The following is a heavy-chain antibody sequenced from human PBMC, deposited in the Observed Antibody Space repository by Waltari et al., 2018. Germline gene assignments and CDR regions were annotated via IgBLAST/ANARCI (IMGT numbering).Heavy chain of an antibody. V-gene: IGHV4-39*01. J-gene: IGHJ4*02. D-gene: IGHD6-13*01. CDR1: GGSISSSSYY. CDR3: ARGYEADY. Sequence: QLQLQESGPGLVKPSETLSLTCTVSGGSISSSSYYWGWIRQPPGKGLEWIGSIYYSVSPHSNPSLKSRVTISVDTSKNQFSLKLSSVTAADTAVYYCARGYEADYWGQGTLVTVSS. CDR2: IYYSVSP.